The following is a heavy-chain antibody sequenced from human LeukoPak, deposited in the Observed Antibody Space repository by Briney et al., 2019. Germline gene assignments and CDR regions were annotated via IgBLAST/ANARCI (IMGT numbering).Heavy chain of an antibody. CDR1: GGSITSYY. V-gene: IGHV4-59*05. D-gene: IGHD6-19*01. J-gene: IGHJ4*02. CDR3: ARRLQWLVPEYFDY. CDR2: IYYSGST. Sequence: SETLSLTCTVSGGSITSYYWSWIRQPPGKGLEWIGSIYYSGSTYYNPSLKSRVTISVDTSKNQFSLKLSSVTAADTAVYYCARRLQWLVPEYFDYWGQGTLVTVSS.